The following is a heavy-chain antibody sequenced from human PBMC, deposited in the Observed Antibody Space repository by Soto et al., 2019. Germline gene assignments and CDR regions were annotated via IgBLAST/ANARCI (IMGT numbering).Heavy chain of an antibody. D-gene: IGHD3-3*01. V-gene: IGHV1-69*02. CDR1: GGTFSSYT. J-gene: IGHJ6*03. CDR2: IIPILGIA. CDR3: ARAGVVTTVTTNYYYYMED. Sequence: QVQLVQSGAEVKKPGSSVKVSCKASGGTFSSYTISWVRQAPGQGLEWMGRIIPILGIANYAQKFQGRVTITADKSTCTAYMELSRLRSEDTAGYYCARAGVVTTVTTNYYYYMEDWGKGTTVTVSS.